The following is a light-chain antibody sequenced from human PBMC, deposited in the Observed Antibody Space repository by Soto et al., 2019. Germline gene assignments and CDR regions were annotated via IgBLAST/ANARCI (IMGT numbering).Light chain of an antibody. CDR3: QQYGSSPPELT. Sequence: EIVLTQSPATLSLSQGERATLSCRAGQSVSSSYLAWYQQKPGQAPRLLIYGASSRATGIPDRFSGSGSGTDFTLTISRLEPEDFAVYYCQQYGSSPPELTFGGGTKVDI. V-gene: IGKV3-20*01. CDR2: GAS. J-gene: IGKJ4*01. CDR1: QSVSSSY.